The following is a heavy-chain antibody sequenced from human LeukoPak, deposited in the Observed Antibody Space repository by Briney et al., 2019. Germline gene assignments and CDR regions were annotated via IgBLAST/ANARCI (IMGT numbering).Heavy chain of an antibody. Sequence: PGGSLRLSCAASGFTFSTYSMNWVRQAPGKGLEWVSSISSSSSYIYYADSVKGRFTISRDNAKNSLYLQMSSLRAEDTAVYYCASMVRGGGYFDYWGQGTLVTVSS. CDR1: GFTFSTYS. V-gene: IGHV3-21*04. D-gene: IGHD3-10*01. J-gene: IGHJ4*02. CDR3: ASMVRGGGYFDY. CDR2: ISSSSSYI.